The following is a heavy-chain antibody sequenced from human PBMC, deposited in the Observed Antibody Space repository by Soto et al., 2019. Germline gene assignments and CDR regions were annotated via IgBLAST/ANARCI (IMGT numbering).Heavy chain of an antibody. CDR1: GFLFSSYA. V-gene: IGHV3-30-3*01. CDR3: ARVPAYPYYVDF. Sequence: GGSLRLSCAASGFLFSSYAMHWVRQAPGKGLEWVALISHDGSKTDYADSVKGRFTISRDNSKNTLFLQVNGLRREDTAVYFCARVPAYPYYVDFWGQGTLVTVSS. CDR2: ISHDGSKT. J-gene: IGHJ4*02.